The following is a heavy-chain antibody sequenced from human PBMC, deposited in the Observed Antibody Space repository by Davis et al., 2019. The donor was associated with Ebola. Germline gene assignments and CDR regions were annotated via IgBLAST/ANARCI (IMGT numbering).Heavy chain of an antibody. J-gene: IGHJ6*02. D-gene: IGHD2-2*01. CDR1: GGSISSYY. V-gene: IGHV4-59*01. Sequence: MPSETLSLTCTVSGGSISSYYWSWIRQLPGKGLEWIGYIYYSGSTNYNPSLKSRVTISVDTSKNQFSLKLTSVTAADTAVYYCAREREVPAARMDVWGQGTTVTVSS. CDR2: IYYSGST. CDR3: AREREVPAARMDV.